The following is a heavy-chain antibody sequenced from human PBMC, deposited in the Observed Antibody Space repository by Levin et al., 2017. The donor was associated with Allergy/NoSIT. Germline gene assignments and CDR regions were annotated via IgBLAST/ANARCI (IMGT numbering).Heavy chain of an antibody. Sequence: PGGSLRLSCAASGFTVSSNYMSWVRQAPGKGLEWVSVIYSGGSTYYADSVKGRFTISRDNSKNTLYLQMNSLRAEDTAVYYCARDFALGYCSSTSCWFGGMDVWGQGTTVTVSS. J-gene: IGHJ6*02. CDR1: GFTVSSNY. D-gene: IGHD2-2*01. V-gene: IGHV3-66*01. CDR3: ARDFALGYCSSTSCWFGGMDV. CDR2: IYSGGST.